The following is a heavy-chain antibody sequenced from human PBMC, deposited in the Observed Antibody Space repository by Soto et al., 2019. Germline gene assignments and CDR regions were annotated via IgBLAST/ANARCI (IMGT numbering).Heavy chain of an antibody. CDR1: GGSFRSYY. CDR2: INHSGGT. CDR3: ARLWSSNEGSS. V-gene: IGHV4-34*01. D-gene: IGHD3-10*01. Sequence: SETLSLTCAVHGGSFRSYYWSWIRQPPGKGLEWIGEINHSGGTNYNPSLKSRVSISVDASKNQFSLQLTSVTAADTAVYYCARLWSSNEGSSWGQGTLVTVSS. J-gene: IGHJ4*02.